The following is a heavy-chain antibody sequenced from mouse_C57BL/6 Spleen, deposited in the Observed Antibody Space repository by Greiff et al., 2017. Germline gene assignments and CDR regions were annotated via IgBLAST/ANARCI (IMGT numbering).Heavy chain of an antibody. CDR2: ISDGGRYT. CDR3: ARAEGYYFDY. Sequence: EVKLQESGGGLVKPGGSLKLSCAASGFTFSSYAMSWVRQTPEKRLEWVATISDGGRYTYYPDNVKGRFTISRDNAKNNLYLQMSHLKSEDTAMYYCARAEGYYFDYWGQGTTLTVSS. V-gene: IGHV5-4*03. J-gene: IGHJ2*01. CDR1: GFTFSSYA.